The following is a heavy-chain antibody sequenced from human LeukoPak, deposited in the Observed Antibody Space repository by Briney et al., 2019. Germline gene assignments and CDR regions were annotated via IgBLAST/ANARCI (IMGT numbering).Heavy chain of an antibody. V-gene: IGHV1-18*01. D-gene: IGHD3-22*01. CDR3: ARAGQNYYDSSGYYFDY. CDR1: GYTFTSYG. Sequence: GASVKVSCKASGYTFTSYGISWVRQAPGQGLEWMGWIGAYNGNTNYAQKLQGRVTMTTDTSTSTAYMELRSLRSDDTAVYYCARAGQNYYDSSGYYFDYWGQGTLVTVSS. J-gene: IGHJ4*02. CDR2: IGAYNGNT.